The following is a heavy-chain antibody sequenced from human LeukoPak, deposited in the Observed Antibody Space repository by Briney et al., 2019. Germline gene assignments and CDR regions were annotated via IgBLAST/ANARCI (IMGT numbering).Heavy chain of an antibody. CDR1: GDSVSSNSAA. CDR2: TYYRSKWYN. D-gene: IGHD5-18*01. Sequence: SQTPSLTCAISGDSVSSNSAAWNWIRQSPSRGLEWLGRTYYRSKWYNDYAVSVKSRITINPDTSKNQFSLQLNSVTPEDTAVYFCARDLAGFGGYSYGMVDYWGQGTLVTVSS. J-gene: IGHJ4*02. CDR3: ARDLAGFGGYSYGMVDY. V-gene: IGHV6-1*01.